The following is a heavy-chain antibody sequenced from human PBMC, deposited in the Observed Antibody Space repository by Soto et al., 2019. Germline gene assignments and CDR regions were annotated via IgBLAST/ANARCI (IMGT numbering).Heavy chain of an antibody. CDR2: IYWDDDK. CDR3: AHSPSITMYDD. V-gene: IGHV2-5*02. J-gene: IGHJ4*02. Sequence: QITLKESGPTLVKPTQTLTLTCTFSGFSLSTNGVGVGWIRQPPGKALEWLALIYWDDDKRYSPSLKSTLTXPXXPTTPRVVLTMTNMYPVDAPTHDCAHSPSITMYDDWGQGTLVTVSS. D-gene: IGHD3-10*02. CDR1: GFSLSTNGVG.